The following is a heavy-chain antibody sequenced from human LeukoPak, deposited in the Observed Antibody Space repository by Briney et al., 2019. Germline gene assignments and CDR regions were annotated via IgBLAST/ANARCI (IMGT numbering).Heavy chain of an antibody. D-gene: IGHD3-22*01. CDR2: INPNSGGT. J-gene: IGHJ4*02. V-gene: IGHV1-2*02. Sequence: ASVKVSCKASGYTFTGYYMHWVRQAPGQGLEWMGWINPNSGGTNYAQKFQGRVTMTRDTSISTAYMELSRLRSDDTAVYYCARDYYDSSGYYTLHYWGQGTLVTVSS. CDR1: GYTFTGYY. CDR3: ARDYYDSSGYYTLHY.